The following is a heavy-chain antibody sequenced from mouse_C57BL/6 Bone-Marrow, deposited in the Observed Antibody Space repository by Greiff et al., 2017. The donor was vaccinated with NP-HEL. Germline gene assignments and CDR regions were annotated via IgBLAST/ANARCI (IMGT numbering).Heavy chain of an antibody. J-gene: IGHJ4*01. CDR3: ARDVLRDPYYYAMDY. D-gene: IGHD1-1*01. V-gene: IGHV1-18*01. Sequence: EVQLQQSGPELVKPGASVKIPCKASGYTFTDYNMDWVKQSHGKSLEWIGDINPNNGGTIYNQKFKGKATLTVDKSSSPAYMELRSLTSEDTAVYYCARDVLRDPYYYAMDYWGQGTSVTVSS. CDR1: GYTFTDYN. CDR2: INPNNGGT.